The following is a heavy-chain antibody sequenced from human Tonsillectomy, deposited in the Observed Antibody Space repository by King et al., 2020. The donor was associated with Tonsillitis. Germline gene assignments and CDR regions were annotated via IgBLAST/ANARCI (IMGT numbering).Heavy chain of an antibody. CDR2: IYYSGST. CDR3: ARSLDLFRAFDI. Sequence: RLQLQESGPGLVKPSETLSLTCTVSGGSISSSSYYWGWIRQPPGEGLEWIGSIYYSGSTYYNPSLKSRVTISVDTSKNQFSLKLSSVTASDTAVYYCARSLDLFRAFDICGQGTMVTVSS. D-gene: IGHD1-1*01. CDR1: GGSISSSSYY. J-gene: IGHJ3*02. V-gene: IGHV4-39*06.